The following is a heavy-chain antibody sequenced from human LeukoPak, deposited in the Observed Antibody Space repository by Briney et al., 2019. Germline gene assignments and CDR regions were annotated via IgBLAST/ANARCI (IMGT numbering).Heavy chain of an antibody. D-gene: IGHD3-22*01. CDR2: FDPEDGET. Sequence: ASVTVSCKVSGNTLTELSMHWVRQAPGKGLEWMGGFDPEDGETIYAQKFKGRVTMTEDTSTDTAYMELTSLRSEDTAVYYCTIYYYDSSYFDYWGQGTLVTVSS. CDR3: TIYYYDSSYFDY. CDR1: GNTLTELS. J-gene: IGHJ4*02. V-gene: IGHV1-24*01.